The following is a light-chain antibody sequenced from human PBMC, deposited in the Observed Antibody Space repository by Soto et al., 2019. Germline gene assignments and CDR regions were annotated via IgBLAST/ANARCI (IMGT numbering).Light chain of an antibody. V-gene: IGKV1-6*01. J-gene: IGKJ4*01. CDR2: AAS. CDR3: LQDYNYPLT. CDR1: QGIRND. Sequence: AIPMTQSPSSLSASVGDRVTITCRASQGIRNDLGWYQQKPGKAPKLLNYAASSLQSGVPSRFSGSGSGTDFTLTISSLQPEDFATYYCLQDYNYPLTFGGGTKVEIK.